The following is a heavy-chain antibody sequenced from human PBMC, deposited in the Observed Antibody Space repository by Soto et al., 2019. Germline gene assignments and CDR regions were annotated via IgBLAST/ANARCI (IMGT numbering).Heavy chain of an antibody. Sequence: QVQLVQSGAEVKKPGASVKVSCKASGYTFTSYGISWVRQAPGQGLEWMGWISAYNGNTNYAQKLQGRVTMTTDTSTSTAYMELRSLRSDDTAVYYCARDHPDYYDSSRTLGFDYWGQGTLVTVSS. V-gene: IGHV1-18*01. CDR2: ISAYNGNT. CDR1: GYTFTSYG. J-gene: IGHJ4*02. D-gene: IGHD3-22*01. CDR3: ARDHPDYYDSSRTLGFDY.